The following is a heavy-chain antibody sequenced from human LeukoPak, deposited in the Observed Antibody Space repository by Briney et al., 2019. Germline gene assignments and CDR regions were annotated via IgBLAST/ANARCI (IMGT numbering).Heavy chain of an antibody. CDR2: FTGSSTSDI. J-gene: IGHJ4*02. CDR3: ARATTVTTLGFFDY. Sequence: PGGSLRLSCAASGFAFSRYSMNWVRLAPGKGLEWVSSFTGSSTSDISYADSVKGRFAISRDNAKNSLYLQMNSLRAEDTAVYYCARATTVTTLGFFDYWGQGTLVTVSS. CDR1: GFAFSRYS. V-gene: IGHV3-48*01. D-gene: IGHD4-17*01.